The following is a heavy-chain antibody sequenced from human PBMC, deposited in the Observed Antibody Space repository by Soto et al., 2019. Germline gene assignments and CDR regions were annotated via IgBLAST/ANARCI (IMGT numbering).Heavy chain of an antibody. CDR2: ISGGGDTT. J-gene: IGHJ4*02. V-gene: IGHV3-23*01. CDR3: AKGRGGSGSLTPRVDF. CDR1: GFTFNNYD. D-gene: IGHD3-10*01. Sequence: ESGGGLVQPGGSLRLSCAASGFTFNNYDMSWVRQAPGKGLEWVSAISGGGDTTSYADSVKGRFTVSRDGSKNTLYLQMNSLRAEDTAVYYCAKGRGGSGSLTPRVDFWGQGTLVTVSS.